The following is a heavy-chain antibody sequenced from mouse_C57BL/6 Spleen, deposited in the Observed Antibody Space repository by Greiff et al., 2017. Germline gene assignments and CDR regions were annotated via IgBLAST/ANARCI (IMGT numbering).Heavy chain of an antibody. D-gene: IGHD1-1*01. CDR3: TTAVVATSPFDY. Sequence: EVQLQQSGAELVRPGASVKLSCTASGFNINDYYMHWVKQRPEQGLEWIGRFDPEDGDTEYAPKFQGKATMTADTSSNTAYLQLSSLTSEDTAVYYCTTAVVATSPFDYWGQGTTLTVSS. CDR1: GFNINDYY. V-gene: IGHV14-1*01. CDR2: FDPEDGDT. J-gene: IGHJ2*01.